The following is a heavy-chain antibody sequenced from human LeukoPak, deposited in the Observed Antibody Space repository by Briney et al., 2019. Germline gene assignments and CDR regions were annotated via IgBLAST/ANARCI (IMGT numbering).Heavy chain of an antibody. Sequence: SETLSLTCAVSGGSISSTAWWSWARQPPGKGLEWIGEIYHSGSTNYNPSLKSRVAISVDKSRNQFSLELSSVTAADTAVYYCARLWGYNGYAPYGMDVWGQGTTVTVSS. CDR3: ARLWGYNGYAPYGMDV. J-gene: IGHJ6*02. CDR1: GGSISSTAW. CDR2: IYHSGST. D-gene: IGHD5-12*01. V-gene: IGHV4-4*02.